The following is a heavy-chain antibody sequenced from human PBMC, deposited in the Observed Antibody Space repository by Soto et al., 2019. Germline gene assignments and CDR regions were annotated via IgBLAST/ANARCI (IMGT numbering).Heavy chain of an antibody. CDR3: ARVPWGGRFDS. V-gene: IGHV1-3*01. D-gene: IGHD3-16*01. CDR1: GYTFIDYA. CDR2: INAGNGYT. J-gene: IGHJ5*01. Sequence: QVQLVQSGAEVKKPGASVKVSCKASGYTFIDYAMHWVRQAPGQRFEWMGWINAGNGYTRYSQKFQGRVTITRDTSASTAYMELSSLRSEDTAIYYCARVPWGGRFDSWGQGTLVTVSS.